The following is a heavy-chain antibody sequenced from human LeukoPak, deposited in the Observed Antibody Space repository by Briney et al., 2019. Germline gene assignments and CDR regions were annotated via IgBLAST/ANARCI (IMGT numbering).Heavy chain of an antibody. CDR1: GFTFGDYY. D-gene: IGHD5-18*01. V-gene: IGHV3-11*01. Sequence: GGALRLSCAASGFTFGDYYMSWLRQPPGKGLEWVSYISTSSTTIFYADSVKGRFTISRDNAKNSLYLQMNSRRADDTAIYYCARDRTSSMVTRLTLFAPWGQGTLVVVSS. CDR2: ISTSSTTI. J-gene: IGHJ5*02. CDR3: ARDRTSSMVTRLTLFAP.